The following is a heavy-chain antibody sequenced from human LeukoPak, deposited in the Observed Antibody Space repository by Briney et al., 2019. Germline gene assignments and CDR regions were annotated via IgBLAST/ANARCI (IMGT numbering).Heavy chain of an antibody. Sequence: GGSLRLSCAASGFTFSSYAMHWVRQAPGKGLEWVAVISYDGSIKYYADSVKGRFTTSRDNSKNMLYLQMNSLSAEDTAVYYCAKDWHGDTTFDYWGQGTLVTVSS. J-gene: IGHJ4*02. CDR3: AKDWHGDTTFDY. D-gene: IGHD4-17*01. CDR2: ISYDGSIK. V-gene: IGHV3-30-3*01. CDR1: GFTFSSYA.